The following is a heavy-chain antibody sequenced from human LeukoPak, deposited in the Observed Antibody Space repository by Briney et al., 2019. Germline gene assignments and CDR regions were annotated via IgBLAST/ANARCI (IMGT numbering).Heavy chain of an antibody. CDR1: GGSISSSSYY. V-gene: IGHV4-39*07. J-gene: IGHJ6*03. Sequence: SETLSLTCTVSGGSISSSSYYWGWIRQPPGKGLEWIGSIYYSGSTYYNPSLKSRVTISVDTSKNQFSLKLSSVTAADTAVYYCARWGYCSSTSCSYRGHYYYYYMDVWGKGTTVTISS. CDR2: IYYSGST. CDR3: ARWGYCSSTSCSYRGHYYYYYMDV. D-gene: IGHD2-2*01.